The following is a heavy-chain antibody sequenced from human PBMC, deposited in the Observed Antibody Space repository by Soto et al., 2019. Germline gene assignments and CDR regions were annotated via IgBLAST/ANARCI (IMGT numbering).Heavy chain of an antibody. CDR1: GGSFSGYY. J-gene: IGHJ6*02. V-gene: IGHV4-34*01. CDR2: INHSGST. D-gene: IGHD3-3*01. CDR3: ARGPVYYDFWSGYRTYYGMDV. Sequence: KPSETLSLTCAVYGGSFSGYYWSWIRQPPGKGLEWIGEINHSGSTNYNPSLKSRVTISVDTSKNQFSLKLSSVTAADTAVYYCARGPVYYDFWSGYRTYYGMDVWGQGTTVTVSS.